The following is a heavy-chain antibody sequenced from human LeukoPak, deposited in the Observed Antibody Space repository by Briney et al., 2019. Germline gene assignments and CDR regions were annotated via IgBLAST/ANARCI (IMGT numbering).Heavy chain of an antibody. CDR3: AKVAYCGGDCYSGALDY. Sequence: PGRSLRLSCAASGFTFSSYWMSWVRQAPGKGLEWVANIKQDGSEKYYVDSVKGRFTISRDNAKNSLYLQMNSLRAEDTALYYCAKVAYCGGDCYSGALDYWGQGTLVTVSS. V-gene: IGHV3-7*03. CDR1: GFTFSSYW. CDR2: IKQDGSEK. D-gene: IGHD2-21*02. J-gene: IGHJ4*02.